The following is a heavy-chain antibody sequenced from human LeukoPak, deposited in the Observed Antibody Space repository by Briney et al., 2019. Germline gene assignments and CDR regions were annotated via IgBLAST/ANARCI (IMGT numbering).Heavy chain of an antibody. D-gene: IGHD3-3*01. CDR1: GFTFSSSN. CDR3: ARDRAWNYFDY. J-gene: IGHJ4*02. Sequence: PGGSLRLSCAASGFTFSSSNMNWVRQAPGKGLEWVSYISSSSRTTYYADSVKGRFTISRDNAKNSLYLQMNSLRAEDTAVYYCARDRAWNYFDYWGQGTLVTVSS. V-gene: IGHV3-48*01. CDR2: ISSSSRTT.